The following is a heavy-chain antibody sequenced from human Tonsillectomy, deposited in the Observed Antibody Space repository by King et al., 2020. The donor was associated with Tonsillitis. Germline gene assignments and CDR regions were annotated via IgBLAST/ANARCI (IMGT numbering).Heavy chain of an antibody. CDR2: IIPILGIA. Sequence: VQLVESGAEVKKPGSSVKVSCKASGGTFSSYAISWVRQAPGQGLEWMGRIIPILGIANYAQKFQGRVTITADKSTSTAYMELSSLRSEDTAVYYCARDRRDYYYDSSGHPLAFDIWGQGTMVTVSS. V-gene: IGHV1-69*09. CDR1: GGTFSSYA. D-gene: IGHD3-22*01. J-gene: IGHJ3*02. CDR3: ARDRRDYYYDSSGHPLAFDI.